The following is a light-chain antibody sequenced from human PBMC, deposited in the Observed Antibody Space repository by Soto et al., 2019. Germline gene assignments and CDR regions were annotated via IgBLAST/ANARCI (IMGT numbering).Light chain of an antibody. V-gene: IGLV2-14*01. Sequence: ALTQPASVSGSPGQSMTISCTGASSDVGDYKYVSWFQQHPGKAPKLMIYEVSNRPSGVSNRFSGSKSGNTASLTISGLQAEDEADYYCSSYTSSSTYVFGTGTKVTVL. CDR2: EVS. CDR3: SSYTSSSTYV. CDR1: SSDVGDYKY. J-gene: IGLJ1*01.